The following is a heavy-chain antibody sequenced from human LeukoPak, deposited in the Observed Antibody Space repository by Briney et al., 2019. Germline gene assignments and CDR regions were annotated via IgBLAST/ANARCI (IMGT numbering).Heavy chain of an antibody. CDR2: ISSGSSTI. V-gene: IGHV3-48*02. CDR1: GFTFSCYS. CDR3: VRFFDY. J-gene: IGHJ4*02. Sequence: GGSLRLSCAASGFTFSCYSMNWVRQAPGKGLEWVSYISSGSSTIYYADSVKGRFTISRDNAKNSLYLQMDSLRDEDTAVFYCVRFFDYWGQGTLVTVSS.